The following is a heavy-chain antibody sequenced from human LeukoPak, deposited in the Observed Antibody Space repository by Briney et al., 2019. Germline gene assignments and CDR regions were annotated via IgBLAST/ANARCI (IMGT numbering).Heavy chain of an antibody. J-gene: IGHJ3*02. Sequence: GGSLRLSCAASGFPLSSYAMSWVRQAPGKGLEWISYISSSSSTIYYADSVKGRFTIPRDNAKNSLYLQMNSLRAEDTAMYYCARDHHRRLYDSQARDTFDIWGQGTMVTVSS. CDR1: GFPLSSYA. V-gene: IGHV3-48*01. D-gene: IGHD3-22*01. CDR3: ARDHHRRLYDSQARDTFDI. CDR2: ISSSSSTI.